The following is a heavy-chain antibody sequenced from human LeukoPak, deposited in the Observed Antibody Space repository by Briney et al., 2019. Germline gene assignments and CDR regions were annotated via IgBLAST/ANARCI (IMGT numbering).Heavy chain of an antibody. D-gene: IGHD6-13*01. Sequence: GGSLRLSCAASGFTFDDYAMHWVRQAPGKGLEWVSGISWNSGSIGYADSVKGRFTISRDNAKNSLYLQMNRLRAEGTALCYCAKGYPSVQTQQLVPPFDYWGQGTLVTVSS. CDR1: GFTFDDYA. V-gene: IGHV3-9*01. J-gene: IGHJ4*02. CDR3: AKGYPSVQTQQLVPPFDY. CDR2: ISWNSGSI.